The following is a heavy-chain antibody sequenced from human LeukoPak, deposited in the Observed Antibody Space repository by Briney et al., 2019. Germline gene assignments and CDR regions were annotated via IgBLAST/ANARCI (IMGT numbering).Heavy chain of an antibody. J-gene: IGHJ5*02. CDR1: AYSFTTDW. V-gene: IGHV5-51*01. CDR2: IYPGDSRT. CDR3: VCRKLLDTWSDP. Sequence: GESLKISCKASAYSFTTDWIGWVRQMPGKGLEWMAVIYPGDSRTRYNPSFEGQISISADQSTSTAYLQWGSLKASDTDMYYCVCRKLLDTWSDPWGQGTLVTVSS.